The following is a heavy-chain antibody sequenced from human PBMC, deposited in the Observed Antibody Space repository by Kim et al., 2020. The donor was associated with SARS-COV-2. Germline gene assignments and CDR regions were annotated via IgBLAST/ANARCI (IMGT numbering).Heavy chain of an antibody. CDR1: GYSFTSYW. V-gene: IGHV5-51*01. CDR3: ARTGAGTSSVPAFDI. D-gene: IGHD1-1*01. CDR2: IYPGDSVT. J-gene: IGHJ3*02. Sequence: GESLKISCKGSGYSFTSYWICWVRQMPGKGLEWMGIIYPGDSVTRYSPSFQGQVTISADKSISTAYLQWSSLKASDTAMYYCARTGAGTSSVPAFDIWGQGTMVTVSS.